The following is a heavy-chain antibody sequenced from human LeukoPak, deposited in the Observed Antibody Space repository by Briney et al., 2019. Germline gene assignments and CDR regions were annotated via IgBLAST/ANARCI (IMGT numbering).Heavy chain of an antibody. CDR1: GFTFSSYW. V-gene: IGHV3-7*01. CDR2: IKQDGSEK. CDR3: ARDPTHLIVGATTGGDY. Sequence: GGSLRLSCAASGFTFSSYWMSWVRQAPGKGLEWVANIKQDGSEKYYVDSVKGRFTISRDNAKNSLYLQMNSLRAEDTAVYYCARDPTHLIVGATTGGDYWGQGTLVTVSS. D-gene: IGHD1-26*01. J-gene: IGHJ4*02.